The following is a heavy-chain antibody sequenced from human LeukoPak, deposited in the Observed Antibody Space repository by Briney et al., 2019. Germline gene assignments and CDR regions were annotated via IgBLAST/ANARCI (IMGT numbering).Heavy chain of an antibody. J-gene: IGHJ5*02. CDR1: GYTFTAYY. CDR3: ARGASGVYTVTTSWFDP. V-gene: IGHV1-2*02. Sequence: SVKVSCKASGYTFTAYYMHWVRQAPGQGLEWMGWINPNSGGTNYAQKFQGRVTMTRDTSISTAYMELSRLRSDDTAVYYCARGASGVYTVTTSWFDPWGQGTLVTVSS. D-gene: IGHD4-17*01. CDR2: INPNSGGT.